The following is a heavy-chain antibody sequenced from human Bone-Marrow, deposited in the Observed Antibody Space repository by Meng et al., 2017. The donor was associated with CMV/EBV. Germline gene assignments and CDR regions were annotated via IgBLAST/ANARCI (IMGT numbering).Heavy chain of an antibody. CDR2: IYYSGST. Sequence: SETLSLTCTVSGGSISSSSYYWGWIRRPPGKGLEWIGSIYYSGSTYYNPSLKSRVTISVDTSKNQFSLKLSSVTAADTAVYYCARGFRPYWFDPGGQGTLVTVSS. V-gene: IGHV4-39*07. D-gene: IGHD6-6*01. CDR1: GGSISSSSYY. J-gene: IGHJ5*02. CDR3: ARGFRPYWFDP.